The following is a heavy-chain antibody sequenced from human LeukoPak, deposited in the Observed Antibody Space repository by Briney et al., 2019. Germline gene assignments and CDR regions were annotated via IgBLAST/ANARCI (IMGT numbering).Heavy chain of an antibody. CDR1: GFTFNTYS. D-gene: IGHD2-8*01. J-gene: IGHJ4*02. V-gene: IGHV3-48*01. CDR2: ISDSSGTI. CDR3: AKWPEGAMDYFDY. Sequence: GGSLRLSCAASGFTFNTYSMNWVRQAPGKGLEWISYISDSSGTIYYADSVKGRFTVSRDNSKNTLYLEMSSLRVEDTAIYYCAKWPEGAMDYFDYWGQGTLVTVSS.